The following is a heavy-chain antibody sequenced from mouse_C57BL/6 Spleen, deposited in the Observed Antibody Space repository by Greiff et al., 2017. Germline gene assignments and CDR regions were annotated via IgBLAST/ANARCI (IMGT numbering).Heavy chain of an antibody. J-gene: IGHJ4*01. CDR3: ARSGVLRGAMDY. CDR2: IDPNSGGT. CDR1: GYTFTSYW. D-gene: IGHD1-1*01. V-gene: IGHV1-72*01. Sequence: QVQLQQPGAELVKPGASVKLSCKASGYTFTSYWMHWVKQRPGRGLEWIGRIDPNSGGTKYNETFKSKATLTVAQPSSTAYMQLSRLTSEDSAVYDSARSGVLRGAMDYWGQGTSVTVSS.